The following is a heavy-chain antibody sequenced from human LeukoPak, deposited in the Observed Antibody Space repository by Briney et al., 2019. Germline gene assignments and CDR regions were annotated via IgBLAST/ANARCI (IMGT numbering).Heavy chain of an antibody. J-gene: IGHJ4*02. CDR3: ARDMSYDSSAYHHYYFDY. D-gene: IGHD3-22*01. V-gene: IGHV3-11*01. Sequence: PGGSLRLSCAASGFTFKNYAMTWVRQAPGKGLEWVSYISSNSRTISYADSVKGRFTIYRDNAKNSLFLQMNSLRAEDTAVYYCARDMSYDSSAYHHYYFDYWGQGTLVTVSS. CDR2: ISSNSRTI. CDR1: GFTFKNYA.